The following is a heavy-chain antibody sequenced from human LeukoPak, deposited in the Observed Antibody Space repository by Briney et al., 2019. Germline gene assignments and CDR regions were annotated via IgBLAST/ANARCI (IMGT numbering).Heavy chain of an antibody. Sequence: EASVKVSCKASGYTFTSYDINWVRQATGQGLEWMGWMNPNSGNTGYAQKFQGRVTMTRNTSISTAYMELSSLRSEDTAVYYCARVSSDYGEYRFDYWGQGTLVTVSS. CDR3: ARVSSDYGEYRFDY. D-gene: IGHD4-17*01. J-gene: IGHJ4*02. CDR1: GYTFTSYD. V-gene: IGHV1-8*01. CDR2: MNPNSGNT.